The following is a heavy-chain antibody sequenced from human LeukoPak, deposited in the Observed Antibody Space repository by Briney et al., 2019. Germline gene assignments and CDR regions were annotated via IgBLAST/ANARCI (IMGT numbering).Heavy chain of an antibody. CDR1: GGSFSGYY. J-gene: IGHJ4*02. CDR2: INHSEST. CDR3: ARREGGYKNPFDF. D-gene: IGHD5-24*01. V-gene: IGHV4-34*01. Sequence: KPSETLSLTCAVYGGSFSGYYWSWIRQSPGKGLEWIGEINHSESTNYNPSLESRVTMSVDKSKNQFSLKLSAVAAADTAMYYCARREGGYKNPFDFWSQGILVTVSS.